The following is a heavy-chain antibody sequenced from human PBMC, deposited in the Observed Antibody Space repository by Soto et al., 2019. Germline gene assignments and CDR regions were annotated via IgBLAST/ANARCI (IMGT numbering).Heavy chain of an antibody. CDR1: GFTFSSYG. Sequence: GGSLRLSCAASGFTFSSYGMHWVRQAPGKGLEWVAVISYDGSNKYYADSVKGRFTISRDNSKNTLYLQMNSLRAEDTAVYYCARAPGYCSGGSCYPDYWGQGTLVTVSS. J-gene: IGHJ4*02. CDR3: ARAPGYCSGGSCYPDY. CDR2: ISYDGSNK. V-gene: IGHV3-30*03. D-gene: IGHD2-15*01.